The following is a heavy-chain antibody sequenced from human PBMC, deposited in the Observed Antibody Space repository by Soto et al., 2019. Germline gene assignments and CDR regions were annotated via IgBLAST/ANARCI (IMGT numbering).Heavy chain of an antibody. J-gene: IGHJ4*02. CDR2: VYYTGTT. D-gene: IGHD6-13*01. V-gene: IGHV4-59*01. CDR3: ARDLAAVPRAFDY. CDR1: GGSISSYF. Sequence: NPSETLSLTCTVSGGSISSYFYIWVRQPPGKGLEWIGSVYYTGTTDYNPSLKSRVTISVDTSKTQFSLNLRSVTAADTAVYYCARDLAAVPRAFDYWGRGTLVTV.